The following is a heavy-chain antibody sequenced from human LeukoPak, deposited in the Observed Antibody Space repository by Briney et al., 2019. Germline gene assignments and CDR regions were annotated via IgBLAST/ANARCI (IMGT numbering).Heavy chain of an antibody. Sequence: GGSLILSCAASGFTFSSYAMSWVRQAPGKGLEWVSAISGSGGSTYYADSVKGRFTISRDNSKNTLYLQMNSLRAEDTAVYYCAKDCRIAVAGTCWFDPWGQGTLVTVSS. CDR1: GFTFSSYA. D-gene: IGHD6-19*01. J-gene: IGHJ5*02. CDR3: AKDCRIAVAGTCWFDP. CDR2: ISGSGGST. V-gene: IGHV3-23*01.